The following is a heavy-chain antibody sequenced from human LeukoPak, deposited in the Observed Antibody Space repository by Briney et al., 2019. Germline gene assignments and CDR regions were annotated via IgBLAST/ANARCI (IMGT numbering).Heavy chain of an antibody. J-gene: IGHJ4*02. CDR1: GYKFPSYW. D-gene: IGHD1-1*01. V-gene: IGHV5-51*01. CDR3: ARASTLDY. Sequence: GESLKISCKGSGYKFPSYWIGWVRQLPGKGLEWVGIIYPGDSDTRYSPSFQGQVTISVDRSITTAYLQWSSLRASDTAIYYCARASTLDYWGQGTLVTVSS. CDR2: IYPGDSDT.